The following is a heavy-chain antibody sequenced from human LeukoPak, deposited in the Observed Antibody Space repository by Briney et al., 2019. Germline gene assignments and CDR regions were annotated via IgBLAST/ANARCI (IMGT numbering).Heavy chain of an antibody. D-gene: IGHD2-15*01. CDR3: ARRPRARLYYFDY. CDR1: GFTFNNYN. J-gene: IGHJ4*02. Sequence: GGSLRLSCAASGFTFNNYNMNWVRQAPGKGLEWVSSIGSGGSDIYYADSVKGRFTISRDNAKNSLYLQMNSLRAEDTAVYYCARRPRARLYYFDYWGPGTLVTVSS. CDR2: IGSGGSDI. V-gene: IGHV3-21*01.